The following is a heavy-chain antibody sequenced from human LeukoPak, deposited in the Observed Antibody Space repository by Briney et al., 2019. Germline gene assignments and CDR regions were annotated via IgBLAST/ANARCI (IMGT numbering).Heavy chain of an antibody. D-gene: IGHD3-9*01. CDR2: ISGSGGST. Sequence: GGSLRLSCAASGFTFSSYAMSWVRQAPGKGLEWVSAISGSGGSTYYADSVKGRFTISRDNSKNTLYLQMNSLRAEDTAVYYCAKGGSPIYDILTGLNYWCQGTLVTVSS. CDR1: GFTFSSYA. V-gene: IGHV3-23*01. J-gene: IGHJ4*02. CDR3: AKGGSPIYDILTGLNY.